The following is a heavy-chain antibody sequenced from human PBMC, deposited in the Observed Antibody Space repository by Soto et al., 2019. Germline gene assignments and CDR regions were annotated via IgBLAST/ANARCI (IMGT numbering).Heavy chain of an antibody. Sequence: ASVKVSCKASGYSFTDYHIHWVRQAPGQGLEWLGRINPKSGGTSTAQKSQGWVTMTTDTSISTACMELTRLTSDDTAIYYCARGDSTDCSNGVCSFFYNHDMDVWGQGTTVTVSS. CDR1: GYSFTDYH. CDR2: INPKSGGT. CDR3: ARGDSTDCSNGVCSFFYNHDMDV. J-gene: IGHJ6*02. V-gene: IGHV1-2*04. D-gene: IGHD2-8*01.